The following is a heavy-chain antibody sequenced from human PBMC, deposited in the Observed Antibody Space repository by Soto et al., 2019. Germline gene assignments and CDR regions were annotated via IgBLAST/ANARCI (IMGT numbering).Heavy chain of an antibody. CDR1: GFTFSSYA. CDR2: ISGSGGSK. CDR3: AKESAVAGLIYFDY. D-gene: IGHD6-19*01. Sequence: PGGSLRLSCAASGFTFSSYAMSWVRQAPGKGLEWVSAISGSGGSKYYADSVKGRFTISRDNSKNTLYLQMNSLRAEDTAVYYCAKESAVAGLIYFDYWGQGTLVTVSP. V-gene: IGHV3-23*01. J-gene: IGHJ4*02.